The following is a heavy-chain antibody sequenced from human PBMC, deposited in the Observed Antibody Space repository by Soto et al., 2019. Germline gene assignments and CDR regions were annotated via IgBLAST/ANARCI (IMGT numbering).Heavy chain of an antibody. Sequence: GGSLRLSCAASGFTFSSYGMHWVRQAPGKGLEWVAVIWYDGSNKYYADSVKGRFTISRDNTKNTLYLQMNSLRAEDTAVYYCARDGLVLLQYRADRAFDIWGQGTMVTVSS. V-gene: IGHV3-33*01. J-gene: IGHJ3*02. CDR3: ARDGLVLLQYRADRAFDI. CDR2: IWYDGSNK. CDR1: GFTFSSYG. D-gene: IGHD6-19*01.